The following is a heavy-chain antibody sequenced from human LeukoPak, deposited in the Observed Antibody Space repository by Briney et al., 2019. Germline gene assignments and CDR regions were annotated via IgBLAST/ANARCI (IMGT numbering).Heavy chain of an antibody. Sequence: GGSLGLSCAASGFTFSRFAMTWVREAPGKGLEWVSSITHRGSDTYYADSVKGRFTISRDNSKNTLYLQMNSLRAEDTAVYYCAKAFTISFDAFDIWGQGTMVTVSS. D-gene: IGHD3-3*01. J-gene: IGHJ3*02. CDR2: ITHRGSDT. V-gene: IGHV3-23*01. CDR3: AKAFTISFDAFDI. CDR1: GFTFSRFA.